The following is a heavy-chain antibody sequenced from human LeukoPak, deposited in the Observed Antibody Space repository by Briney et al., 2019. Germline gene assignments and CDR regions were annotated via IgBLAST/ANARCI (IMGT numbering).Heavy chain of an antibody. CDR2: INPNSGDT. V-gene: IGHV1-2*02. CDR3: ARYGWNYYFDY. J-gene: IGHJ4*02. Sequence: ASVKVSCKASGYTFTGYYMHWVRQAPGQGLEWIGWINPNSGDTSYAQKFQGRVTMTRDTSISTAYMELSSLRSDDTAVYYCARYGWNYYFDYWGPGTLVTVSS. D-gene: IGHD1-7*01. CDR1: GYTFTGYY.